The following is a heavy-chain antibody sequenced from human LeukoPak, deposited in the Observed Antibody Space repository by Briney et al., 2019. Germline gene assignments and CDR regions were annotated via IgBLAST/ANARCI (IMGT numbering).Heavy chain of an antibody. D-gene: IGHD6-19*01. V-gene: IGHV4-4*07. CDR3: ASFSYSSGWYSPEYFQH. Sequence: SETLSLTCTGSGGSIRSYYWSWIRQPAGKGLEWIGRIYTSGSTNYNPSLKSRVTMSVDTSKNQFSLKLSSVTAADTAVYYCASFSYSSGWYSPEYFQHWGQGTLVTVSS. CDR2: IYTSGST. J-gene: IGHJ1*01. CDR1: GGSIRSYY.